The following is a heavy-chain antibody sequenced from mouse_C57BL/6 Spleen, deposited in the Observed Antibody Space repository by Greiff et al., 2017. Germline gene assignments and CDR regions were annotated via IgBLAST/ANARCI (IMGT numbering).Heavy chain of an antibody. CDR2: ISYDGSN. Sequence: EVKLMESGPGLVKPSQSLSLTCSVTGYSITSGYYWNWIRQFPGNKLEWMGYISYDGSNNYNPSLKNRISITRDTSTNQFFLKLNSVTTEDTATYYCARGRYDYSWFAYWGQGTLVTVSA. CDR1: GYSITSGYY. V-gene: IGHV3-6*01. CDR3: ARGRYDYSWFAY. J-gene: IGHJ3*01. D-gene: IGHD2-4*01.